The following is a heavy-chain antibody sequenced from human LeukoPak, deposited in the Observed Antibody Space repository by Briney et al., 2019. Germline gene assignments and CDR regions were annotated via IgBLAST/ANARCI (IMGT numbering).Heavy chain of an antibody. J-gene: IGHJ4*02. CDR2: ISSGGGTT. V-gene: IGHV3-23*01. D-gene: IGHD3-3*01. CDR3: VRGLSGPDF. CDR1: GYTFSTYP. Sequence: GGSLRLSCVASGYTFSTYPMTWVRQAPGKGLEWVSAISSGGGTTYYADSVKGRFTISRDNSKNTLYLQLNSLRAEDTAVYYCVRGLSGPDFWGQGTLVTASS.